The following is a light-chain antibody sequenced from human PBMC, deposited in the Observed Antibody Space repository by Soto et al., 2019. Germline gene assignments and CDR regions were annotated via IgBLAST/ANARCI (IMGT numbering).Light chain of an antibody. J-gene: IGKJ1*01. V-gene: IGKV1-5*01. CDR2: DAS. CDR1: QSISSW. CDR3: QQFIDGWT. Sequence: DIQMTQSPSTLSASVGDRVTITCRASQSISSWLAWYQQKPGKAPKFLIYDASNLESGVPSRFSGSGSGTEFTLTISGLQPDDFATYYCQQFIDGWTFGQGTNVDIK.